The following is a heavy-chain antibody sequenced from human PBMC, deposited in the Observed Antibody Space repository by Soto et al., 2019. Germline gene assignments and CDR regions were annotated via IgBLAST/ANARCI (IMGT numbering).Heavy chain of an antibody. CDR3: ARSPNYYYYGFDV. D-gene: IGHD3-10*01. J-gene: IGHJ6*02. CDR1: GGSVSSGDYF. Sequence: SETVSLTCTVSGGSVSSGDYFWSWLRQSPGKRLEWIAYIYYSGSTNYNPSLKSRATISVDTSKSQVSLTLTSMTAADAALYYCARSPNYYYYGFDVWGQGTAVTVSS. V-gene: IGHV4-61*08. CDR2: IYYSGST.